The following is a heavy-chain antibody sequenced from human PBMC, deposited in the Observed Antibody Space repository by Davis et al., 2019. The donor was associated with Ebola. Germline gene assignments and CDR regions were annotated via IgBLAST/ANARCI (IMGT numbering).Heavy chain of an antibody. J-gene: IGHJ4*02. CDR1: GGSINRDSYY. Sequence: MPSETLSLTCTVSGGSINRDSYYWAWIRQPPGKGLEWIVSIYYSGTTHHNPSLKSRLTMSVDTSKSQFSLRLNSVTAADTAMYYCARLGGPATNFDTWGQGTLVTVPS. D-gene: IGHD3-16*01. CDR3: ARLGGPATNFDT. CDR2: IYYSGTT. V-gene: IGHV4-39*01.